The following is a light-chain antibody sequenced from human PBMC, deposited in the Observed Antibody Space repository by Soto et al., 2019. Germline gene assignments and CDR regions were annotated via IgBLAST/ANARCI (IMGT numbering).Light chain of an antibody. J-gene: IGKJ1*01. Sequence: DIQMTQSPSTLSASVGDRVTIPCRASQSISSWLAWYQQKPGKAPKLPIYKASSLESGVPSRFSGSGSGTEFTLTISSLQPDDFATYYCQQYNSYWTFGQGTKVDI. CDR1: QSISSW. CDR2: KAS. V-gene: IGKV1-5*03. CDR3: QQYNSYWT.